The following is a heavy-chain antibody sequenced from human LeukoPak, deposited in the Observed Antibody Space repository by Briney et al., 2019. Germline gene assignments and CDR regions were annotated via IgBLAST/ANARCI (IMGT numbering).Heavy chain of an antibody. Sequence: GASVKVSCKASGYTFTGYYMHWVRQAPGQGLEWMGWINPNSGGTNYAQKFQGRVTMTRDTSISTAYMELSRLRSDDTAVYYCARPGLLVALDYGMDVWGQGTTVTVSS. J-gene: IGHJ6*02. CDR1: GYTFTGYY. CDR2: INPNSGGT. CDR3: ARPGLLVALDYGMDV. D-gene: IGHD5-12*01. V-gene: IGHV1-2*02.